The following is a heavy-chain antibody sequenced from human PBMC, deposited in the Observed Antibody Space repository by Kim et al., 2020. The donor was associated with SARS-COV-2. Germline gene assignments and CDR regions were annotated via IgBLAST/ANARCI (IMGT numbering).Heavy chain of an antibody. J-gene: IGHJ6*02. CDR1: GFTFSNAW. Sequence: GGSLRLSCAASGFTFSNAWMSWVRQAPGKGLEWVGRIKSKTDGGTTDYAAPVKGRFTISRDDSKNTLYLQMNSLKTEDTAVYYCTTAGMVRGGIIASYYYYYGMDVWGQGTTVTVSS. CDR3: TTAGMVRGGIIASYYYYYGMDV. V-gene: IGHV3-15*01. D-gene: IGHD3-10*01. CDR2: IKSKTDGGTT.